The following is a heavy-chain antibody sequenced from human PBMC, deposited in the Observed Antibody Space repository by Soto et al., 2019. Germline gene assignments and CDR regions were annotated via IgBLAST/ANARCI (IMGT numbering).Heavy chain of an antibody. J-gene: IGHJ4*02. CDR2: ISGSGGST. CDR3: AKDFGYSMSSPFDY. V-gene: IGHV3-23*01. D-gene: IGHD6-6*01. CDR1: GFTFSSYA. Sequence: EVQLLESGGGLVQPGGSLRLSCAASGFTFSSYAMSWVHQAPGKGLEWVSGISGSGGSTYHADSVKGRFTISRDNSKNTLYLQMNSLRAEDTAVYYCAKDFGYSMSSPFDYWGQGTLVTVSS.